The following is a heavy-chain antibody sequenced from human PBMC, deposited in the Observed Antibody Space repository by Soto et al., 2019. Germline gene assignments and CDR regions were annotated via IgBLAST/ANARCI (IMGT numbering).Heavy chain of an antibody. D-gene: IGHD3-22*01. CDR3: AKVSSGYDSSGYYPHY. V-gene: IGHV3-23*01. Sequence: GGSLRLSCAASGFTFSSYAMSWVRQAPGKGLEWVSAISGSGGSTYYADSVKGRFTISRDNSKNTLYLQMNSLRAEDTAVYYCAKVSSGYDSSGYYPHYWGQGTLVTVSS. J-gene: IGHJ4*02. CDR2: ISGSGGST. CDR1: GFTFSSYA.